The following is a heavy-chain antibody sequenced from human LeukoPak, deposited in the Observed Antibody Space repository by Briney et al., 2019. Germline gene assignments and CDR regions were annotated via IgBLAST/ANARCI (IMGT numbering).Heavy chain of an antibody. J-gene: IGHJ3*02. CDR1: GFTFSSYA. V-gene: IGHV3-23*01. Sequence: GGSLRLSCAASGFTFSSYAMSWVRQAPGKGLEWVSGISGSGGSIYYADSVKGRFTISRDNSKNTLYLQMNSLRVEDTAVYYCAKNSYLNYYDRSGYYYHAFDIWGQGTMVTVSS. CDR2: ISGSGGSI. D-gene: IGHD3-22*01. CDR3: AKNSYLNYYDRSGYYYHAFDI.